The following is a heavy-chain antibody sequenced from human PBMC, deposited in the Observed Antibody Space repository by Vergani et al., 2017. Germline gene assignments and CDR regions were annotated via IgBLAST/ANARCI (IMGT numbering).Heavy chain of an antibody. CDR1: GFTFTSSA. J-gene: IGHJ4*02. D-gene: IGHD3-22*01. CDR2: IVVGSGNT. Sequence: QMQLVQSGPEVKKPGTSVKVSCKASGFTFTSSAVQWVRQARGQRLEWIGWIVVGSGNTNYAQKFQERVTITRDMSTSTAYMELSSLRSEDTAVYYCARLDYYDSSGYFGYWGQGTLVTVSS. CDR3: ARLDYYDSSGYFGY. V-gene: IGHV1-58*01.